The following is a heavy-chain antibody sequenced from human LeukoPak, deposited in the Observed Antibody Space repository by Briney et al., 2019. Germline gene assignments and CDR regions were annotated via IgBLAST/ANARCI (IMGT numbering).Heavy chain of an antibody. CDR2: IIPIFGTE. CDR3: ARGCSSTSCSFDY. D-gene: IGHD2-2*01. J-gene: IGHJ4*02. Sequence: SVKVSCKASGGTFSSYAISWVRQAPGQGLEWMGGIIPIFGTENYAQKFQGRVTITTDESTSTAYMELSSLRSEDTAVYYCARGCSSTSCSFDYWGQGTLVSVSS. CDR1: GGTFSSYA. V-gene: IGHV1-69*05.